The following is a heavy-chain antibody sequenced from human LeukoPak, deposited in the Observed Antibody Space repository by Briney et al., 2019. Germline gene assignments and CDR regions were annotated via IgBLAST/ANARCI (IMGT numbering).Heavy chain of an antibody. Sequence: PGGSLRLSCAASGFSFNSYGMHWVRQAPGKGLEWVAVISYDGSNKYYADSVKGRFTISRDNSKNTLYLQMNSLRAEDTAIYFCAKDATHGNSIWDHFDSWGQGTLVTASS. CDR1: GFSFNSYG. V-gene: IGHV3-30*18. D-gene: IGHD1-7*01. CDR3: AKDATHGNSIWDHFDS. CDR2: ISYDGSNK. J-gene: IGHJ4*02.